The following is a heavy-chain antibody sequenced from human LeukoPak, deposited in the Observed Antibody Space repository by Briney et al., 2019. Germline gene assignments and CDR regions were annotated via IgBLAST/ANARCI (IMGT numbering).Heavy chain of an antibody. CDR2: IYSDNT. CDR1: GFTVSSNS. V-gene: IGHV3-53*01. D-gene: IGHD3-22*01. CDR3: ARWYYTGSGYYYDF. J-gene: IGHJ4*02. Sequence: QTGGSLRLSCTVSGFTVSSNSMSWVRQAPGKGLEWVSFIYSDNTHYSDSVKGRFTISRDNSKNTLYLQMNSLRAEDTAVYYCARWYYTGSGYYYDFWGQGTLVTVSS.